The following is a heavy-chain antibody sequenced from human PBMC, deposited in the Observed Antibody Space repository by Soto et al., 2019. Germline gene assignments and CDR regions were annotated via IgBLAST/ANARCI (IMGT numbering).Heavy chain of an antibody. Sequence: EVQLLESGGGLVQPGGSLRLSCAASGFTFSSYAMSWVRQAPEKGLEWVSASSGSGGSTYYADSVKGRFTVSRDNSKNTMYLQRISLRAEDTAVYYCAHMGGGYCISTKLQGCEDYFDYWGQGTLVTVSS. CDR2: SSGSGGST. J-gene: IGHJ4*02. CDR1: GFTFSSYA. D-gene: IGHD2-2*01. V-gene: IGHV3-23*01. CDR3: AHMGGGYCISTKLQGCEDYFDY.